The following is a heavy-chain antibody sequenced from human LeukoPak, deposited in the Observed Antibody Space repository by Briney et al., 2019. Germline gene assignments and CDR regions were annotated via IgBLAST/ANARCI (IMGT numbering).Heavy chain of an antibody. CDR2: INPNSGDT. CDR1: GYTFSGYY. D-gene: IGHD3-3*01. CDR3: ARVFFQPYYFDY. J-gene: IGHJ4*02. V-gene: IGHV1-2*06. Sequence: ASVKVSCKASGYTFSGYYMHWVRQAPGQGLEWMGRINPNSGDTNYAQKFQGRVTMTRDTSISTAYMELSRLRSDDTAVYYCARVFFQPYYFDYWGQGTLVTVSS.